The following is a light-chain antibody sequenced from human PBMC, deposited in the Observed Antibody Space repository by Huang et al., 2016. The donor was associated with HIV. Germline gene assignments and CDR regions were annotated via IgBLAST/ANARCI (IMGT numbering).Light chain of an antibody. CDR2: LGS. J-gene: IGKJ5*01. Sequence: DIVMTQSPLSLPVTPGEPASISCKSSQSLLHSNGYNYLDWYLQKPGQSPQLLISLGSNRASGVPDRFSGSGSGTEFTLKISRVEAEDVGVHYCMQALETPITFGQGTRLEIK. V-gene: IGKV2-28*01. CDR1: QSLLHSNGYNY. CDR3: MQALETPIT.